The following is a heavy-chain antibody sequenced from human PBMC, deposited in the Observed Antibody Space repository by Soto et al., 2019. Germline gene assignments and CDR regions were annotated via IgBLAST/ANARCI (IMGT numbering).Heavy chain of an antibody. CDR3: AREIDSVVVITTGLGWFDP. CDR1: GGTFSSYA. Sequence: SVKVSCKASGGTFSSYAISWVRQAPGQGLEWMGGIIPIFGTANYAQKFQGRVTITADESTSTAYMELSSLRSEDTAVYYCAREIDSVVVITTGLGWFDPCGQGPLVTVYS. V-gene: IGHV1-69*13. CDR2: IIPIFGTA. D-gene: IGHD3-22*01. J-gene: IGHJ5*02.